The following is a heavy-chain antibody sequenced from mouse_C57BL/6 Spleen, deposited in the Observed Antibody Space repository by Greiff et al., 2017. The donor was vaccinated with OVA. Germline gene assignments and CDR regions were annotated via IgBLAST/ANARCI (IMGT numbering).Heavy chain of an antibody. CDR1: GYTFTSYW. CDR2: IDPSDSET. CDR3: SRSYPYYYGSSYPYFDV. Sequence: QVQLQQPGAELVRPGSSVKLSCKASGYTFTSYWMHWVKQRPIQGLEWIGNIDPSDSETNYHQKFKDKATLTVDKSSSPASMRLSSLTSEDSAVYYCSRSYPYYYGSSYPYFDVWGTGTTVTVSS. V-gene: IGHV1-52*01. D-gene: IGHD1-1*01. J-gene: IGHJ1*03.